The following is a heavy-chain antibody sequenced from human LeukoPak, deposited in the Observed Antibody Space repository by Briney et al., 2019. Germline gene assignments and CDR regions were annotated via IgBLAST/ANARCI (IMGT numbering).Heavy chain of an antibody. D-gene: IGHD2-15*01. CDR2: IYHTGNT. CDR1: GGSISNYY. CDR3: ARHECGGSCYPEDY. J-gene: IGHJ4*02. Sequence: SSETLSLTCTVSGGSISNYYWSWIRQSPGKGLEWIGYIYHTGNTNYNPSLESRVIISVDTSKNQFSLKLSSVTAADTAVYYCARHECGGSCYPEDYWGQGTLVTVSS. V-gene: IGHV4-59*08.